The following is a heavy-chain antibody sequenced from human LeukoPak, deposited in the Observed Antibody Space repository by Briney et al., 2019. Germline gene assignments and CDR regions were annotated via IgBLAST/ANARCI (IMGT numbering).Heavy chain of an antibody. CDR2: ISWKSGSK. D-gene: IGHD6-19*01. CDR3: AKSVMGSNSWYYFYGMDV. CDR1: GFTFDDYA. V-gene: IGHV3-9*01. J-gene: IGHJ6*02. Sequence: PGRSLRLSCAASGFTFDDYAMHWVRHAPGKGLEWVSGISWKSGSKGYADSVKGRFTIPRDNAKNSLYLQMNSLRGEDTALYYCAKSVMGSNSWYYFYGMDVWGQGTTVTVSS.